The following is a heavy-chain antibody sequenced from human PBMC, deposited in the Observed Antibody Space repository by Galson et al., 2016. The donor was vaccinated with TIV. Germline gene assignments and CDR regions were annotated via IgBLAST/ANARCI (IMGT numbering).Heavy chain of an antibody. CDR1: GFSLSTSGVG. V-gene: IGHV2-5*02. CDR3: AHSLRGGNSLYWYFDL. CDR2: IHWDDDK. J-gene: IGHJ2*01. D-gene: IGHD4-23*01. Sequence: PALVKPTQTLTLTCTVSGFSLSTSGVGVGWIRQPPGKALEWLAPIHWDDDKRFSPLLKSRLTITKDTSRNQVLLAMTNMDPVDTATYYCAHSLRGGNSLYWYFDLWGRGTLVTVSS.